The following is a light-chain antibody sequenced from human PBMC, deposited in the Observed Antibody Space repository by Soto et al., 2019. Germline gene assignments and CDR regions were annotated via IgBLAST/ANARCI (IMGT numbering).Light chain of an antibody. J-gene: IGKJ5*01. Sequence: ESVLTQSPGTLSLSPGERSTLSCRASQCVRSSYLTWYQQKPGQAPRLLIYGASSRATGIPDRFSGSGSGTDLTLTISRLEPEDFAVYFCQQYGSSITFGQGTRLEIK. CDR1: QCVRSSY. CDR3: QQYGSSIT. CDR2: GAS. V-gene: IGKV3-20*01.